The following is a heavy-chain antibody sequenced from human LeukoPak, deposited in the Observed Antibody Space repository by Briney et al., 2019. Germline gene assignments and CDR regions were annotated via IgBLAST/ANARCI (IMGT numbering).Heavy chain of an antibody. CDR2: ISYDGSNK. CDR3: ARGGVVPAAPDY. Sequence: PGGSPRLSCAASGFTFSSYAMHWVRQAPGKGLEWVAVISYDGSNKYYADSVKGRFTISRDNSKNTLYLQMNSLRAEDTAVYYCARGGVVPAAPDYWGQGTLVTVSS. J-gene: IGHJ4*02. D-gene: IGHD2-2*01. CDR1: GFTFSSYA. V-gene: IGHV3-30*04.